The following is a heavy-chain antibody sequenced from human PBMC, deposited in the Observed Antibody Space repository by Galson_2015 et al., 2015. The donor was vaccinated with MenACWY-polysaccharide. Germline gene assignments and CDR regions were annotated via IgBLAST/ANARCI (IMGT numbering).Heavy chain of an antibody. Sequence: SLRLSCAGSGVTFSSYGMGWVRQAPGKGLEWVSGLSPTTGNTYYADSVRGRFTISRDNSKNTLYLQMDSLRAEDTAVYYCAKGAAHYGSGNYYDYWGQVTQVTVSS. J-gene: IGHJ4*02. CDR1: GVTFSSYG. CDR3: AKGAAHYGSGNYYDY. D-gene: IGHD3-10*01. V-gene: IGHV3-23*01. CDR2: LSPTTGNT.